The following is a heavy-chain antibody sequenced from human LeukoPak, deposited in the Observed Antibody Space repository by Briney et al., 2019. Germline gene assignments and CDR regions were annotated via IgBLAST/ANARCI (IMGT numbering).Heavy chain of an antibody. J-gene: IGHJ4*02. D-gene: IGHD4/OR15-4a*01. Sequence: PGGSLRLSCADSGFTFSNYNMNWVRQAPGKGLEWVAFIRYDGSNKYYADSVKGRFTISRDNSKNTLYLQMNSLRAEDTAVYYCARRAGAYSHPYDYWGQGTLVTVSS. CDR2: IRYDGSNK. V-gene: IGHV3-33*08. CDR1: GFTFSNYN. CDR3: ARRAGAYSHPYDY.